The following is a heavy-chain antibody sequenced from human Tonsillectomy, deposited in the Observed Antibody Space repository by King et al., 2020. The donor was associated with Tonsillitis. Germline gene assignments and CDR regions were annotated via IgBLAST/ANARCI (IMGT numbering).Heavy chain of an antibody. Sequence: TLKESGPTLVKPTQTLTLTCSFSGFSLSTTLVGVAWIRQPPGKALEWLGLIYWDDDKRYSPSLKTRLTITKDTSKNQVVLTMTNMDPVDTATYYCAHARGGGNSPLFDYWGQGTLVTVSS. CDR3: AHARGGGNSPLFDY. CDR2: IYWDDDK. J-gene: IGHJ4*02. CDR1: GFSLSTTLVG. D-gene: IGHD4-23*01. V-gene: IGHV2-5*02.